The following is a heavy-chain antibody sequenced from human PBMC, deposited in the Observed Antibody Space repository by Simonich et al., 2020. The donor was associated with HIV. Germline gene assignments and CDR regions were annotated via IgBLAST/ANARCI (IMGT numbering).Heavy chain of an antibody. CDR3: ARRHPTTVTTPYFDY. Sequence: QVQLQQWGAGLLKPSETLSLTCAVYGGSFSGYYWSWIRQPPGKGLEWIGEINHSGSTNTNPSLRSRVTISVYTSKNQFSLKLSSVTAADTAVYYCARRHPTTVTTPYFDYWGQGTLVTVSS. D-gene: IGHD4-17*01. CDR2: INHSGST. V-gene: IGHV4-34*01. CDR1: GGSFSGYY. J-gene: IGHJ4*02.